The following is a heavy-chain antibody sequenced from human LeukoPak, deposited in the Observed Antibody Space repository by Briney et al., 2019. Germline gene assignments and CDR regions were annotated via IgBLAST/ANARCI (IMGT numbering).Heavy chain of an antibody. D-gene: IGHD4-17*01. CDR2: ISAYNNYT. J-gene: IGHJ5*02. CDR1: GYTFSNYD. Sequence: ASVKVSCKASGYTFSNYDMNWVRQAPGQGLEWMGKISAYNNYTTYAQKFQGRIAMTTDTSTNTAYMDLRSLRSDDTAFYYCAREGADDHGRLLWFDPWGQGTLVTVSS. V-gene: IGHV1-18*04. CDR3: AREGADDHGRLLWFDP.